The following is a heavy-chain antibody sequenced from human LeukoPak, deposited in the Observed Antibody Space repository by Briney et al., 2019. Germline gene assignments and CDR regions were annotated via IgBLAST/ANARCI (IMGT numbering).Heavy chain of an antibody. D-gene: IGHD3-10*01. Sequence: SVKVSCKASGGTFSSYAISWVRQAPGQGLEWMGGIIPIFGTANYAQKFQGRVTITADESTSTAYMELSSLRSEDTAMYYCARAAPSYYGSGSLGSYYYGMDVWGQGTTVTVSS. CDR3: ARAAPSYYGSGSLGSYYYGMDV. V-gene: IGHV1-69*01. CDR2: IIPIFGTA. CDR1: GGTFSSYA. J-gene: IGHJ6*02.